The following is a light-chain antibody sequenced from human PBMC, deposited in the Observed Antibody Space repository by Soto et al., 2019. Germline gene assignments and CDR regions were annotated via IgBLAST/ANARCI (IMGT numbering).Light chain of an antibody. J-gene: IGKJ1*01. V-gene: IGKV3-20*01. CDR3: QQYDSSPPWT. Sequence: EIVLTQSPGTLSFSPGERATLSCRASQSVSSTSLAWYQQKPGQAPRLLIYGASNRATGIPDRFSGSGSGTDFTLTISRLEPEDFAVYYCQQYDSSPPWTFCQGTKVDIK. CDR2: GAS. CDR1: QSVSSTS.